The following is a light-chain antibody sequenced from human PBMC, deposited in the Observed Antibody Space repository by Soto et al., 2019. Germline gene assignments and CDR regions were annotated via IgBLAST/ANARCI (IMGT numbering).Light chain of an antibody. J-gene: IGKJ5*01. Sequence: EVVLTQSPAALSLSPGERATLSCRASQSVSSYLLWYQQKPGQAPRLLIYGASSRATGIPDRFSGSGSGTDFTLTISRLEPEDFAVYYCQQYCSSPPITFGEGTRLEVK. CDR1: QSVSSY. CDR2: GAS. V-gene: IGKV3-20*01. CDR3: QQYCSSPPIT.